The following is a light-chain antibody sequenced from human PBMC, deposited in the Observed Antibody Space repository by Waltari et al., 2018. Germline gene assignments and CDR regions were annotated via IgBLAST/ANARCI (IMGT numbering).Light chain of an antibody. V-gene: IGKV3-20*01. CDR3: QQYGSSPVVT. Sequence: EIVLTQSPGTLSLSPGERAPLSCRASPSVSSSYLAWYQQKPGQAPRLLIYGASSRATGIPDRFSGSGSGTDFTLTISRLEPEDFAVYYCQQYGSSPVVTFGQGTRLEIK. J-gene: IGKJ5*01. CDR1: PSVSSSY. CDR2: GAS.